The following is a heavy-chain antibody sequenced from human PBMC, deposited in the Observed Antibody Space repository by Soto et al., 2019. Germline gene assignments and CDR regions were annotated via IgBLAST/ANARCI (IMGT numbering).Heavy chain of an antibody. CDR2: FDLEDGET. D-gene: IGHD2-15*01. CDR1: GYTLTELS. CDR3: ATDLGYCSGGSCYRNWFDP. J-gene: IGHJ5*02. Sequence: QVQLVQSGAEVKKPGASVKVSCKVSGYTLTELSMHWVRQAPGKGLEWMGGFDLEDGETIYAQKFQGRVTMTEDTSTDTAYMELSSLRSEDTAVYYCATDLGYCSGGSCYRNWFDPWGQGTLVTVSS. V-gene: IGHV1-24*01.